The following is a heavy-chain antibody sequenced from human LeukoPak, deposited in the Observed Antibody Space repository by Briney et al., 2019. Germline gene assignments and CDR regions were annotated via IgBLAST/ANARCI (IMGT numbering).Heavy chain of an antibody. CDR2: INPNSGDT. V-gene: IGHV1-2*02. J-gene: IGHJ4*02. CDR1: GGTLSNYA. Sequence: ASVKVSCKASGGTLSNYAISWVRQAPGQGLEWMGWINPNSGDTNFAQKFQGRVTMTRDTSISTAYMELSRLRSDDTAVYYCAREGSSGYYLLYWGQGTLVTVSS. D-gene: IGHD3-22*01. CDR3: AREGSSGYYLLY.